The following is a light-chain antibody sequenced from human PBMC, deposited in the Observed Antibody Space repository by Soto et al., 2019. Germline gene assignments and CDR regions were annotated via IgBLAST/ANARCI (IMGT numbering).Light chain of an antibody. V-gene: IGKV3-20*01. CDR3: QHYGDSRWT. Sequence: EVVLTQSPATLSMTQGERATLSCRASQSFSSNYLTWYQQKPGQAPRLLIYGASTRATGIPDRFSGGGSGTDFTLTISRLEPEDFAVYYCQHYGDSRWTFGQGTKVYIK. CDR1: QSFSSNY. J-gene: IGKJ1*01. CDR2: GAS.